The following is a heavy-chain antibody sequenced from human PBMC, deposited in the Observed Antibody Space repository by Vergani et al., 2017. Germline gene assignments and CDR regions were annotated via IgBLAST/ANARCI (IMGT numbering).Heavy chain of an antibody. V-gene: IGHV4-59*01. CDR2: ISYSGST. CDR3: ATRLRRLPPRDGMDV. J-gene: IGHJ6*02. Sequence: QVQLQESGPGLVKPSETLSLTCTVSGGSISSYYWSWIRQPPGKGLEWIGYISYSGSTNYNPSLKSRVTISVDTSKNQFSLKLSPVTAADTAVYYCATRLRRLPPRDGMDVWGQGTTVTVSS. CDR1: GGSISSYY. D-gene: IGHD5-12*01.